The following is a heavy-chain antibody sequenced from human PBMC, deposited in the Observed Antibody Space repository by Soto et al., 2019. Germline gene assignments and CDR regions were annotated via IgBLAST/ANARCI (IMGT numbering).Heavy chain of an antibody. CDR2: IDPSDSYT. CDR1: GYSFTSYW. D-gene: IGHD4-4*01. V-gene: IGHV5-10-1*01. CDR3: ARQGRDYSNGYYYYGMDV. J-gene: IGHJ6*02. Sequence: GESLKISCKGSGYSFTSYWISWVRQMPGKGLEWMGRIDPSDSYTNYSPSFQGHVTISADKSISTAYLQWGSLKASDTAMYYCARQGRDYSNGYYYYGMDVWGQGTTVTVSS.